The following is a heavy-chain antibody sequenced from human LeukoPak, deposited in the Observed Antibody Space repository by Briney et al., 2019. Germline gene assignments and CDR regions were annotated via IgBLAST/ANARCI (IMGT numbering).Heavy chain of an antibody. CDR2: IYYSGST. V-gene: IGHV4-39*01. D-gene: IGHD6-19*01. J-gene: IGHJ4*02. CDR1: GGSISSSSYY. Sequence: SETLSLTCTVSGGSISSSSYYWGWIRQPPGTGLEWLGSIYYSGSTYYNPSLKSRVTISVDTSKNQFSLKLSSVTAADTAVYYCARYIAVAGTSGLDYWGQGTLVTVSS. CDR3: ARYIAVAGTSGLDY.